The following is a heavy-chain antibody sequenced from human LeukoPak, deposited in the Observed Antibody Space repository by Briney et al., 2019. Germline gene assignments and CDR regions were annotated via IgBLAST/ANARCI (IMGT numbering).Heavy chain of an antibody. D-gene: IGHD3-16*01. CDR1: GFIFDDSL. Sequence: GGSLRLSCVASGFIFDDSLMHWVRQAPGKGLELVSLISRDGTRPYYADTFNGRFTIPRDNSKTSLFLPMNSLTTEDTAVYFCARDIRGNCFDSWGQGTLVTVSS. V-gene: IGHV3-43*01. J-gene: IGHJ4*02. CDR3: ARDIRGNCFDS. CDR2: ISRDGTRP.